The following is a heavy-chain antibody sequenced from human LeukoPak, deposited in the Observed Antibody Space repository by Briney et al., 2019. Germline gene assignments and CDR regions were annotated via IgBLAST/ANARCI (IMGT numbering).Heavy chain of an antibody. D-gene: IGHD6-6*01. CDR1: GFTFSSYG. Sequence: GGSLRLSCAASGFTFSSYGMHWVRQAPGKGLEWVAVIWYDGSNKYYADSVKGRFTISRDNAKNSLYLQMNSLRAEDTAVYYCARTPYSSSSWDYYYMDVWGKGTTVTVSS. CDR2: IWYDGSNK. CDR3: ARTPYSSSSWDYYYMDV. V-gene: IGHV3-33*01. J-gene: IGHJ6*03.